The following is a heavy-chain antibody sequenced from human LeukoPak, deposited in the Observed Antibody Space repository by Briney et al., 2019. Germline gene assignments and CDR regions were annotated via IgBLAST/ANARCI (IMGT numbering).Heavy chain of an antibody. V-gene: IGHV3-23*01. CDR3: ARQQRIRHCSEGVCTEGYYFDY. J-gene: IGHJ4*02. D-gene: IGHD2-15*01. Sequence: GGSLRLSCAGTGFAFNMFAIDWVRQAPGQGLEWVSGLSRGGSTTNYADSVKGRFTISRDKSQNSVFLQLNSPRPEDTAVYYCARQQRIRHCSEGVCTEGYYFDYWGQGTLVTVSS. CDR2: LSRGGSTT. CDR1: GFAFNMFA.